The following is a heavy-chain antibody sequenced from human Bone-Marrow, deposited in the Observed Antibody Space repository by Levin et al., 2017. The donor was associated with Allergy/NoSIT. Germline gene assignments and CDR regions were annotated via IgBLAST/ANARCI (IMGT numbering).Heavy chain of an antibody. CDR2: ISTSSTGYV. J-gene: IGHJ6*03. Sequence: GESLKISCAASGFTFSSYNMNWVRPAPGKGLEWVSSISTSSTGYVYYVDSVKGRFTISRDNAKNSLYLQMNSLRAEDTAVYYCARDPGRASRYYDFWKGYYMDVWGKGTTVTVSS. CDR1: GFTFSSYN. CDR3: ARDPGRASRYYDFWKGYYMDV. V-gene: IGHV3-21*01. D-gene: IGHD3-3*01.